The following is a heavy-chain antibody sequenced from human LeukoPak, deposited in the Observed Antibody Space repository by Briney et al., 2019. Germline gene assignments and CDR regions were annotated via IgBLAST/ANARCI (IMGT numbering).Heavy chain of an antibody. V-gene: IGHV3-23*01. Sequence: GGSLRLSCAASGFTFSSYDMSWVRQAPGKGLEWVSAISGSGGSTYYADSVKGRFTISRDNSKNTLYLQMNSLRAEDTAVYYCASYYGSGSYYFDYWGQGTLVTVSS. CDR1: GFTFSSYD. CDR2: ISGSGGST. CDR3: ASYYGSGSYYFDY. J-gene: IGHJ4*02. D-gene: IGHD3-10*01.